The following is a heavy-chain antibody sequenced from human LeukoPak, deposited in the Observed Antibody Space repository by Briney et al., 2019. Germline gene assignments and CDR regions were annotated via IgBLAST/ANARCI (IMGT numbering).Heavy chain of an antibody. CDR2: ISSSSSYI. V-gene: IGHV3-21*01. CDR3: AKDLGATVVTPGFDP. D-gene: IGHD4-23*01. J-gene: IGHJ5*02. CDR1: GFTFSSYS. Sequence: GGSLRLSCAASGFTFSSYSMNWVRQAPGKGLEWVSCISSSSSYIYYADSVKGRFTISRDNAKNSLYLQMNSLRAEDTAVYYCAKDLGATVVTPGFDPWGQGTLVTVSS.